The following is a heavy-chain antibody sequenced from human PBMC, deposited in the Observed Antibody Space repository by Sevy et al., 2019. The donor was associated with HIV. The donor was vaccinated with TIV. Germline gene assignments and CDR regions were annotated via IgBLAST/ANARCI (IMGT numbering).Heavy chain of an antibody. D-gene: IGHD3-10*01. CDR1: GFTFGNYW. Sequence: GGSLRLSCAASGFTFGNYWMHWVRQAPGKGLVWISRINNDGSNTNYADSVKGRFTTSRDNAKNTLCLQMNSLRAEDTAVYYCGREMISMVPGVPDAFDIWGQGTMVTVSS. V-gene: IGHV3-74*01. J-gene: IGHJ3*02. CDR3: GREMISMVPGVPDAFDI. CDR2: INNDGSNT.